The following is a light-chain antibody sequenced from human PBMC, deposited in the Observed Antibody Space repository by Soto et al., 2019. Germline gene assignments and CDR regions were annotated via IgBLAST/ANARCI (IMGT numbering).Light chain of an antibody. CDR3: QQANSFPRT. Sequence: DIQMTQSPSSVSASVGDRVTITGRASQGINRWLAWYQQKPGKAPKLLISAASSLQSGVPSRFSGSGYGTDFTRTISSLQPEDFATYYCQQANSFPRTFGQGPKVEIK. J-gene: IGKJ1*01. CDR2: AAS. V-gene: IGKV1-12*01. CDR1: QGINRW.